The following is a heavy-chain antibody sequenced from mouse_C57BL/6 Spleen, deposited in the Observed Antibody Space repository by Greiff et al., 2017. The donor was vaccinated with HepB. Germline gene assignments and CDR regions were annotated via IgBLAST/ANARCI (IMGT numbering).Heavy chain of an antibody. Sequence: VQGVESGAELVKPGASVKMSCKASGYTFTTYPIEWMKQNHGKSLEWIGNFHPYNDDTKYNEKFKGKATLTVEKSSSTVYLELSRLTSDDSAVYYCARGAREAYWYFDVWGTGTTVTVSS. CDR3: ARGAREAYWYFDV. CDR2: FHPYNDDT. J-gene: IGHJ1*03. V-gene: IGHV1-47*01. CDR1: GYTFTTYP. D-gene: IGHD3-1*01.